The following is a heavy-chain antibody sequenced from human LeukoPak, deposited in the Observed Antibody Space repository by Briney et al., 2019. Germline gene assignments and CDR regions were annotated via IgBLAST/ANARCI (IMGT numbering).Heavy chain of an antibody. V-gene: IGHV1-18*01. CDR2: ISVYSGNT. CDR1: GYTFISNG. D-gene: IGHD5-18*01. J-gene: IGHJ3*02. CDR3: ARDRQHGFDN. Sequence: VSVKVSCKASGYTFISNGISWVRQAPGQGLEWLGWISVYSGNTNYAQRFQGRLTMTTDTSTTTAYMELRSLRSDDTAVYYCARDRQHGFDNWGQGTMVTVSS.